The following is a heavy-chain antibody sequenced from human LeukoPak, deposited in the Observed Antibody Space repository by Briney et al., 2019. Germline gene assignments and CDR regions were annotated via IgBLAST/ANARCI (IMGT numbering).Heavy chain of an antibody. J-gene: IGHJ5*02. CDR1: GFTVSSNY. V-gene: IGHV3-66*01. CDR3: ASESSDFCSAREGFDP. Sequence: GGSLRVSRAASGFTVSSNYMSWVRQAPGKGLEWVSVIYSGGSTYYADSVKGRFTISRDNSKNTLYLQMNSLRAEDTAVYYCASESSDFCSAREGFDPRGQGTLVTVSS. CDR2: IYSGGST. D-gene: IGHD3-3*01.